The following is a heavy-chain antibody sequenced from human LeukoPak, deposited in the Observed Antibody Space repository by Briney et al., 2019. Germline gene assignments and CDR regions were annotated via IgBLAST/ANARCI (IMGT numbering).Heavy chain of an antibody. CDR2: IWYDGSNE. CDR1: GFTFSSYG. Sequence: GGSLRLSCAASGFTFSSYGMRWVRQAPGKGLGWVSSIWYDGSNENYADSVKGRFTISRDDSKNTLYLQMNSLRAEDTAVYYCARVDRLEPDPRRLYYFDYWGQGTLVTVSS. D-gene: IGHD1-14*01. V-gene: IGHV3-33*01. J-gene: IGHJ4*02. CDR3: ARVDRLEPDPRRLYYFDY.